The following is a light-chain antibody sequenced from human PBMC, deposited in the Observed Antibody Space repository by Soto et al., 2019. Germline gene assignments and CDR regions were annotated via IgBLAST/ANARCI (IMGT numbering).Light chain of an antibody. CDR2: GAS. J-gene: IGKJ1*01. Sequence: DTLLTQSPGTLSLSPGERATLSCRARQSVGFNYIAWYQQKPGQAPRLLIYGASSRATDIPDRFSGSGSGTDFTLTITRLEPEDFAVYYCQQYGASSWTFGQGTKVEIK. CDR1: QSVGFNY. CDR3: QQYGASSWT. V-gene: IGKV3-20*01.